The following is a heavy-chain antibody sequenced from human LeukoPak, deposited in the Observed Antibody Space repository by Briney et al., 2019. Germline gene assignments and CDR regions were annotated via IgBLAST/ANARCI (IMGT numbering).Heavy chain of an antibody. CDR1: GFTVSSNY. Sequence: PGGSLRLSCAASGFTVSSNYMSWVRQAPGKGLEWVSVIYSGGSAYYADSVKGRFTISRDNSKNTLYLQMNSLRAKDTAVYYCARDKGDTYYYDSSGYEDWGQGTLVTVSS. J-gene: IGHJ4*02. D-gene: IGHD3-22*01. V-gene: IGHV3-66*01. CDR3: ARDKGDTYYYDSSGYED. CDR2: IYSGGSA.